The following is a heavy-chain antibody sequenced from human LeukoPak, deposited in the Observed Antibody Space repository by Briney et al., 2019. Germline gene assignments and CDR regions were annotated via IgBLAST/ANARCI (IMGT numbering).Heavy chain of an antibody. CDR3: ARSDYYGSGSYYSHYFDY. CDR1: GGSISSGGYY. Sequence: PSETLSLTCTVSGGSISSGGYYWSWIRQHPGKGLEWIGYIYYSGSTYYNPSLKSRVTISVDTSKNQFSLKLSSVTAADTAVYYCARSDYYGSGSYYSHYFDYWGQGTLVTVSP. J-gene: IGHJ4*02. CDR2: IYYSGST. V-gene: IGHV4-31*03. D-gene: IGHD3-10*01.